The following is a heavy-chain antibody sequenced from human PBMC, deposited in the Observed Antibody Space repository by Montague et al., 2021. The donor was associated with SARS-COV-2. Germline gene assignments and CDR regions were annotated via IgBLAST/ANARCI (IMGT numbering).Heavy chain of an antibody. V-gene: IGHV4-59*08. CDR3: ARTYYDILTGYYNRGAFDS. CDR1: GGSISSYY. Sequence: SETLSLTCTVSGGSISSYYWSWIRQLPGKGLEWIGYIYYSGSTNXNPSLKSRVTISVDTSKNQFSLKLSSVTAADTAVYYCARTYYDILTGYYNRGAFDSWGQGTMVTGSS. CDR2: IYYSGST. D-gene: IGHD3-9*01. J-gene: IGHJ3*02.